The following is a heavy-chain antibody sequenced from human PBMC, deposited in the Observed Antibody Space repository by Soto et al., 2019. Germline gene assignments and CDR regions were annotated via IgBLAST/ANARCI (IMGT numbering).Heavy chain of an antibody. CDR1: GFTFSSYA. J-gene: IGHJ4*02. V-gene: IGHV3-23*01. CDR2: ISGSGGST. CDR3: AKIRTEWLADPEYYFDY. Sequence: GGSLRLSCAASGFTFSSYAMSWVRQAPGKGLEWVSAISGSGGSTYYADSVKGRFTISRDNSKNTLYLQMNSLRAEDTAVYYCAKIRTEWLADPEYYFDYWGQGTLVTVSS. D-gene: IGHD6-19*01.